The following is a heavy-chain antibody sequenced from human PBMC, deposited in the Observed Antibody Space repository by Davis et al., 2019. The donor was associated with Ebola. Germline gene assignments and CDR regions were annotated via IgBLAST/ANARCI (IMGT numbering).Heavy chain of an antibody. D-gene: IGHD1-7*01. CDR3: ARDGDWTYDC. CDR1: GFTFSRHW. Sequence: GESLKISCAASGFTFSRHWMTWVRQAPGKGLEWVANINKDGSDKYYVDSVKGRFTISRDNGKNSLYLQMNSLRAEDTAIYYCARDGDWTYDCWGRGTLVTVSS. CDR2: INKDGSDK. J-gene: IGHJ4*02. V-gene: IGHV3-7*01.